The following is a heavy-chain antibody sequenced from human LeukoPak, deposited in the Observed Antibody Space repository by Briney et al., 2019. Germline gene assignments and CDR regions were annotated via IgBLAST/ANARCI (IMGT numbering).Heavy chain of an antibody. V-gene: IGHV3-23*01. CDR1: GFTFSSYA. CDR2: ISGSDGTT. D-gene: IGHD3-22*01. CDR3: AKVDSSGYYSKNFHY. Sequence: PGGPLRLSCAASGFTFSSYAMSWVRQAPGKGLEWVSGISGSDGTTYYADSVKGRFTISRDNSRNTLYLQMNSLRAEDTAVYYCAKVDSSGYYSKNFHYWGQGSLVTVSS. J-gene: IGHJ4*02.